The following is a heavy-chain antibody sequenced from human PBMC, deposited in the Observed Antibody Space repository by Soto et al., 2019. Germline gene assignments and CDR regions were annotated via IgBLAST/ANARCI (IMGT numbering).Heavy chain of an antibody. CDR3: ARDPISYGSGSFPSSYYSYGMDV. J-gene: IGHJ6*02. CDR2: IWYDGSNK. CDR1: GFTFSSYG. V-gene: IGHV3-33*01. Sequence: PGGSLRLSCAASGFTFSSYGMHWVRQAPGKGLEWVAVIWYDGSNKYYADSVKGRFTISRDNSKNTLYLQMNSLRAEDTAVYYCARDPISYGSGSFPSSYYSYGMDVWGQGPTVSGSS. D-gene: IGHD3-10*01.